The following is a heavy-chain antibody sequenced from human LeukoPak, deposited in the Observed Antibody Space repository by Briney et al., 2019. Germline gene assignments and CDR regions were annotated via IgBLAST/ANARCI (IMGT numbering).Heavy chain of an antibody. CDR2: IRYDASRK. V-gene: IGHV3-30*02. CDR1: GFTFSTYG. D-gene: IGHD1-14*01. Sequence: GGSLRLSCAASGFTFSTYGMHWVRQAPGKGLEWVAFIRYDASRKYYADSVKGRFTISRDNSKNTVFLQMNSLRAEDTAVYYCAKSTLLVYEFEDWGQGTLVTVSS. J-gene: IGHJ4*02. CDR3: AKSTLLVYEFED.